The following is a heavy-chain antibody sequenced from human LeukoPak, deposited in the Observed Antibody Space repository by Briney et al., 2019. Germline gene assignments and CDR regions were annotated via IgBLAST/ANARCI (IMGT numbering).Heavy chain of an antibody. CDR2: IIPIFGTA. Sequence: SVKVSCKASGGTFSSYAISWVRQAPGQGLEWMGRIIPIFGTANYAQKFQGRVTMTTDTSTSTAYMELRSLRSDDTAVYYCARDESGYYSSWFDPWGQGTLVTVSS. J-gene: IGHJ5*02. D-gene: IGHD3-3*01. CDR3: ARDESGYYSSWFDP. V-gene: IGHV1-69*05. CDR1: GGTFSSYA.